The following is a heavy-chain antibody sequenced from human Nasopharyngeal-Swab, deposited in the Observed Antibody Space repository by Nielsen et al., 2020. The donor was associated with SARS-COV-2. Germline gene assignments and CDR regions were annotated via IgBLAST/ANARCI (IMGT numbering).Heavy chain of an antibody. J-gene: IGHJ4*02. D-gene: IGHD3-3*01. CDR3: ATSPNYDFWRGFDY. Sequence: SETLSLTCTVSGGSISSYYWSWIRQPPGKGLEWIGYIYYSGSTNYTPSLKSRVTISVDTSTNPFSLKLSSVTAADTAVYYCATSPNYDFWRGFDYWGQGTLVTVSS. CDR1: GGSISSYY. V-gene: IGHV4-59*01. CDR2: IYYSGST.